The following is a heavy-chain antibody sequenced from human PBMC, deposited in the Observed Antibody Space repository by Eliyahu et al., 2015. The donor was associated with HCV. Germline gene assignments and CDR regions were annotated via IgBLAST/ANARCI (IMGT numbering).Heavy chain of an antibody. D-gene: IGHD2-2*01. CDR1: GFTFSSYS. CDR3: ARYLFSRYYYYMDV. J-gene: IGHJ6*03. CDR2: ISSSSSTI. Sequence: EVQLVESGGGLVQPGGSLRLSCAASGFTFSSYSMNWVRQAPGKGLEWVSYISSSSSTIYYADSVKGRFTISRDNAKNSLYLQMNSLRAEDTAVYYCARYLFSRYYYYMDVWGKGTTVTVSS. V-gene: IGHV3-48*01.